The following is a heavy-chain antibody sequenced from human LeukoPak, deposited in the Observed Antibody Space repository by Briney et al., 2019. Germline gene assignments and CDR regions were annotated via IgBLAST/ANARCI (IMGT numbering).Heavy chain of an antibody. CDR3: ARASGDFDY. D-gene: IGHD6-25*01. V-gene: IGHV3-48*01. J-gene: IGHJ4*02. CDR2: ISSSSSTI. CDR1: GFTFSRYS. Sequence: GGSLRLSCAASGFTFSRYSVNWVRQAPGKGLEWVSYISSSSSTIYYADSVKGRFTISRDNAKNSLYLQMNSLRAEDTAVYYCARASGDFDYWGQGTLVTVSS.